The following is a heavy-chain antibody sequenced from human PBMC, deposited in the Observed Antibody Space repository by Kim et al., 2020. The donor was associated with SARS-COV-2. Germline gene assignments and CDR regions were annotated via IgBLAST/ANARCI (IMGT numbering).Heavy chain of an antibody. CDR2: INHSGST. Sequence: SETLSLTCAVYGGSFSGYYWSWIRQPPGKGLEWIGEINHSGSTNYNPSLKSRVTISVDTSKNQFSLKLSSVTAADTAVYYCARGSSEGATVSFSGFDYWGQGTLVTVSS. CDR3: ARGSSEGATVSFSGFDY. V-gene: IGHV4-34*01. CDR1: GGSFSGYY. D-gene: IGHD4-17*01. J-gene: IGHJ4*02.